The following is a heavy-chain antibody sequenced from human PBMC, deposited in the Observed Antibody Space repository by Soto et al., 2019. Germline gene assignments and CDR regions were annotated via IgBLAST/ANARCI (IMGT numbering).Heavy chain of an antibody. CDR2: ISGSGGST. Sequence: GGSLRLSCAASGFTFSSYAMSWVRQAPGKGLEWVSAISGSGGSTYYADSVKGRFTISRDNSKNTLYLQMNSLRAEDTAVYYCAKDLAATFSFGYFDYWGQGTLVTVSS. J-gene: IGHJ4*02. CDR3: AKDLAATFSFGYFDY. V-gene: IGHV3-23*01. D-gene: IGHD6-25*01. CDR1: GFTFSSYA.